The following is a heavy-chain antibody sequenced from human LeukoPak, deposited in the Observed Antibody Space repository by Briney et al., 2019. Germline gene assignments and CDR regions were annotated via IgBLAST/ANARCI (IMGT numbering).Heavy chain of an antibody. CDR3: ARHSSSLAYFDY. D-gene: IGHD6-13*01. CDR2: IYYSGST. J-gene: IGHJ4*02. CDR1: GGSISSSSYY. Sequence: SETLSLTCTVSGGSISSSSYYWGWIRQPPGKWLEWIGSIYYSGSTYYNPSLKSRVTISVDTSKNQFSLKLSSVTAADTAVYYCARHSSSLAYFDYWGQRTLVTVSS. V-gene: IGHV4-39*01.